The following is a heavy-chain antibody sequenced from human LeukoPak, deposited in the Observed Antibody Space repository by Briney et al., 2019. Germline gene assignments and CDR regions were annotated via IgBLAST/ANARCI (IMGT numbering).Heavy chain of an antibody. J-gene: IGHJ4*02. V-gene: IGHV1-2*06. CDR3: ARDVGTVTTFDY. Sequence: ASVKVSCKASGYTFTGYYMHWVRQAPGQGLEWMGRINPNSGGTNYAQKFQGRVTMTRDTSISTAYMELSRLRSDDTAVYYCARDVGTVTTFDYWGQGTLVIVSS. CDR2: INPNSGGT. CDR1: GYTFTGYY. D-gene: IGHD4-11*01.